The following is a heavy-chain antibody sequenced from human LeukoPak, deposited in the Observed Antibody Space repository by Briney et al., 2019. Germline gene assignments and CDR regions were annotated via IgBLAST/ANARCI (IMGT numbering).Heavy chain of an antibody. D-gene: IGHD2-8*01. J-gene: IGHJ5*02. CDR2: IYGGGNT. Sequence: GGSLRLSCAASGFSVSSSYVSWVRQAPRKGLEWVSIIYGGGNTYYVDSVEGRFTISRDNSKRTLYLEMNSLRAEDTAIYYCAKEPNWFDPWGQGTLVTVSS. CDR1: GFSVSSSY. V-gene: IGHV3-66*01. CDR3: AKEPNWFDP.